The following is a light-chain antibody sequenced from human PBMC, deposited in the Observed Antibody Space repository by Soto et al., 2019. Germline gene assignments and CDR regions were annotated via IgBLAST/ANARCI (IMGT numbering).Light chain of an antibody. J-gene: IGKJ3*01. Sequence: EIVLTQSPGTLSLSPGERATLSCRASQSVSSSYLAWYQQKVGQAPRLLIYGASSRATGIPDRFSGSGSGTDFTLTISRLEPEDFAVYYCQQYGSSPPTFGPGTKVDI. CDR2: GAS. V-gene: IGKV3-20*01. CDR3: QQYGSSPPT. CDR1: QSVSSSY.